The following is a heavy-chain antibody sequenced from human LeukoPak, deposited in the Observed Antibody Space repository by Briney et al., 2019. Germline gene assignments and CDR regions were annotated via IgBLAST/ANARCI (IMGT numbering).Heavy chain of an antibody. J-gene: IGHJ5*02. D-gene: IGHD5-12*01. CDR2: ISAYNGNT. Sequence: ASVKVSCKASGYTFTSYGISWVRQAPGQRLEWMGWISAYNGNTNYAQKLQGRVTMTTDTSTSTAYMELRSLRSDDTAVYYCARDPMRGGYLNWFDPWGQGTLVTVSS. CDR3: ARDPMRGGYLNWFDP. CDR1: GYTFTSYG. V-gene: IGHV1-18*01.